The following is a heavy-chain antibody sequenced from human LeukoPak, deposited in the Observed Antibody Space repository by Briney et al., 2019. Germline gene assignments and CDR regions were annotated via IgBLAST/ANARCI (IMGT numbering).Heavy chain of an antibody. Sequence: SETLSLTCTVSGYSISSGYYWGWMRQPPGKGLEWIGSIYHSGSTYYNPSLKSRVTISVDTSKNQFSLKLSSVTAADTAVYYCARDRQYGSGSYYKPIEPGNYYYYMDVWGKGTTVTISS. CDR2: IYHSGST. J-gene: IGHJ6*03. V-gene: IGHV4-38-2*02. CDR1: GYSISSGYY. CDR3: ARDRQYGSGSYYKPIEPGNYYYYMDV. D-gene: IGHD3-10*01.